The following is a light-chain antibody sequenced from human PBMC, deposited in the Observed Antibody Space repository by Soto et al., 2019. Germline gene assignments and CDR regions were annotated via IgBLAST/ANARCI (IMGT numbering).Light chain of an antibody. CDR1: QSVLYSSNNKNY. J-gene: IGKJ4*01. V-gene: IGKV4-1*01. CDR3: QQSYITPPTT. CDR2: WAS. Sequence: DIVMTQSPDSLAVSLGERATINCKSSQSVLYSSNNKNYLAWYQQKPGQPPKLLMYWASTRESGVPDRFSGSGSGTDFTLTISSLQAEDVAVYYCQQSYITPPTTFGGGTKVEIK.